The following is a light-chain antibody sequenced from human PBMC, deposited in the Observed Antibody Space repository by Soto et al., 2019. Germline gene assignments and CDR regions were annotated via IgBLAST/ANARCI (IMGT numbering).Light chain of an antibody. CDR1: SSDVGSYNL. V-gene: IGLV2-23*01. CDR3: FSYAAYNIWV. Sequence: QSVLTQPASVSGSLGQSITISCTGTSSDVGSYNLVSWYQQHPGKAPRLMIYEGGKRPSGVSDRFSGSKSGNTASLTISSLQAEDEADYSCFSYAAYNIWVFGVGTKVTVL. CDR2: EGG. J-gene: IGLJ3*02.